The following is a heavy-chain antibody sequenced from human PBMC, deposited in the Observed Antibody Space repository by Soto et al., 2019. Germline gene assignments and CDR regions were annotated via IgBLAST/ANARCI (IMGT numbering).Heavy chain of an antibody. CDR3: AKDPHLTVYYFDY. CDR1: GFTFSSYA. V-gene: IGHV3-23*01. D-gene: IGHD7-27*01. J-gene: IGHJ4*02. Sequence: GGSLRLSCAASGFTFSSYAMSWVRQAPGKGLEWVSAISGSGGSTYYADSVKGRFTISRANSKNTLYLQMNSLRAEDTAVYYCAKDPHLTVYYFDYWGQGTLVTVSS. CDR2: ISGSGGST.